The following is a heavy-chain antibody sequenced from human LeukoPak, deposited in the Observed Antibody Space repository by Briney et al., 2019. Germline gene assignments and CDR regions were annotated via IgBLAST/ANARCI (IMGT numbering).Heavy chain of an antibody. J-gene: IGHJ4*02. V-gene: IGHV3-53*01. D-gene: IGHD5-24*01. CDR1: GFTFSSYA. CDR2: IYSGGST. Sequence: AGGSLRLSCAASGFTFSSYAIHWVRQAPGKGLEWVSVIYSGGSTYYADSVKGRFTISRDNSKNTLYLQMNSLRAEDTAVYYCARDGGGYNEVLDYWGQGTLVTVSS. CDR3: ARDGGGYNEVLDY.